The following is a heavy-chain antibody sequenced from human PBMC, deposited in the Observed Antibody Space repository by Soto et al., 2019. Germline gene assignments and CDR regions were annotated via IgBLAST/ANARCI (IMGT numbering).Heavy chain of an antibody. CDR2: ISYDGSNK. CDR3: AKDACGYELYCYFDL. D-gene: IGHD5-12*01. Sequence: QVQLVESGGGVVQPGRSLRLSCAASGFTFSSYGMHWVRQAPGKGLEWVAVISYDGSNKYYADSVKGRFTISRDNSKNTLYLQMNSLRAEDTAVYYCAKDACGYELYCYFDLWGRGTLVTVSS. CDR1: GFTFSSYG. V-gene: IGHV3-30*18. J-gene: IGHJ2*01.